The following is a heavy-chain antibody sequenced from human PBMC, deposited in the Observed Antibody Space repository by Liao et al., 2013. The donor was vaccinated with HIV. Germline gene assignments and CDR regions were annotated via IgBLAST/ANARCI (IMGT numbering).Heavy chain of an antibody. Sequence: QVQLQESGPGLVKPSETLSLTCTVSGGSISSYYWSWIRQSPGGRLEWIGEVNQSGDTNYNPSFKSRATISRDTSKNQFSLKLRSVTAADTAVYYCARGPRYFLYWGQGTPGHRLL. CDR2: VNQSGDT. V-gene: IGHV4-59*12. CDR3: ARGPRYFLY. CDR1: GGSISSYY. J-gene: IGHJ4*02. D-gene: IGHD1-1*01.